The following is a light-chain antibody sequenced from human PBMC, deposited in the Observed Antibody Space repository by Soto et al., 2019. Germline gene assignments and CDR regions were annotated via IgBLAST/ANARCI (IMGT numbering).Light chain of an antibody. CDR3: QVWDSSSDHYV. CDR2: YDS. J-gene: IGLJ1*01. V-gene: IGLV3-21*04. CDR1: NIGSKS. Sequence: YELAQPPSVSVAPGKTARITCGGNNIGSKSVHWYQQKPGQAPVLVIYYDSDRPSGIPERFSGSNSGNTATLTISRVEAGDEADYYCQVWDSSSDHYVFGTGTKVTVL.